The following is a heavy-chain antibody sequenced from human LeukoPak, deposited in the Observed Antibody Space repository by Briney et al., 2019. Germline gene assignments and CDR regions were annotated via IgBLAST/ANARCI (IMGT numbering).Heavy chain of an antibody. J-gene: IGHJ4*02. Sequence: ASVKVSFKSSGYTFTGYYMHWVRQAPGQGLEWMGWINPNSGGTNYAQKFQGRVTMTRDTSISTAYMELSRLRSDDTAVYYCARTKYSSGWYGPYFDYWGQGTLVTVSS. CDR3: ARTKYSSGWYGPYFDY. CDR1: GYTFTGYY. CDR2: INPNSGGT. V-gene: IGHV1-2*02. D-gene: IGHD6-19*01.